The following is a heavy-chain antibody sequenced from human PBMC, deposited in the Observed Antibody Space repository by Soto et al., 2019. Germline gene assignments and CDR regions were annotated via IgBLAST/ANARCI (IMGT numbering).Heavy chain of an antibody. CDR2: IRSKANSYAT. V-gene: IGHV3-73*01. CDR3: TSPDSTINDY. J-gene: IGHJ4*02. D-gene: IGHD1-26*01. Sequence: GGSLRLSCAASGFTFSGSAMHWVRQASGKGLEWVGRIRSKANSYATAYAASVKGRFTISRDDSKNTAYLQMKSLKTEDTAVYYRTSPDSTINDYWGQGTLVTVSS. CDR1: GFTFSGSA.